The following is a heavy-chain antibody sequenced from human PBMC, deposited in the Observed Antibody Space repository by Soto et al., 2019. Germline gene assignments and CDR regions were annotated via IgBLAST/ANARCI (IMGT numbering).Heavy chain of an antibody. CDR2: INHSGST. CDR3: ARGQVRVYYYYGMDL. J-gene: IGHJ6*02. Sequence: SETLSLTCAVYGGSFSGYYWSWIRQPPGKGLEWIGEINHSGSTNYNPPLKSRVTISVDTSKNQFSLKLSSVTAADTAVYYCARGQVRVYYYYGMDLWGQGTTVTVSS. CDR1: GGSFSGYY. V-gene: IGHV4-34*01.